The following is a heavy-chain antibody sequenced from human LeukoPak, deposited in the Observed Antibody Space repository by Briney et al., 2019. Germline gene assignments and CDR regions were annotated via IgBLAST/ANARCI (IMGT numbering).Heavy chain of an antibody. CDR3: ARMFYDSSGYSPY. CDR2: IIPIFGTA. CDR1: GGTFSSYA. J-gene: IGHJ4*02. V-gene: IGHV1-69*13. D-gene: IGHD3-22*01. Sequence: SVKVSCKAPGGTFSSYAISWVRQAPGQGLEWMGGIIPIFGTANYAQKFQGRVTITADESTSTAYMELSSLRSEDTAVYYCARMFYDSSGYSPYWGQGTLVTVSS.